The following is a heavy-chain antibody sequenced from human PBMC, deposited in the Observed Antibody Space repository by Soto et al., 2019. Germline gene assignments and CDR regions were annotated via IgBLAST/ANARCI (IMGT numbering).Heavy chain of an antibody. CDR3: ARIETSYWYFDL. V-gene: IGHV2-26*01. Sequence: QVTLKESGPVLVKPTETLTLTCTVSGFSLSNARMGVSWIRQPPGKALEWLAHIFSNDEKSYSTSLKSRLTIXKXXTKSQVVLTMTNMDPVDTATYYCARIETSYWYFDLWGRGTLVTVSS. CDR1: GFSLSNARMG. CDR2: IFSNDEK. J-gene: IGHJ2*01.